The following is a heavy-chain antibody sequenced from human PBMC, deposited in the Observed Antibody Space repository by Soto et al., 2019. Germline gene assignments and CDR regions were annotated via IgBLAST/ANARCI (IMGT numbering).Heavy chain of an antibody. V-gene: IGHV1-8*01. CDR3: ARGYCSGGSCYATQPFNY. CDR1: GYTFTSYD. J-gene: IGHJ4*02. CDR2: MNPNSGNT. Sequence: ASVKVSCKASGYTFTSYDMNWVRQATGQGLEWMGWMNPNSGNTDYAQKFQGRVTMTRNTSISTAYMELSSLRSEDTAVYYCARGYCSGGSCYATQPFNYWGQGTLVTVSS. D-gene: IGHD2-15*01.